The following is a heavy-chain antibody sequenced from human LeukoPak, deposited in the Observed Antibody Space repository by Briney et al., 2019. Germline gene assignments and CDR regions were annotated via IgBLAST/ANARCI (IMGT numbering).Heavy chain of an antibody. D-gene: IGHD3-3*01. CDR3: AKTSLSDPSGHYYYMDV. CDR1: GFTFSDYN. V-gene: IGHV3-11*04. CDR2: ISRSGSTK. J-gene: IGHJ6*03. Sequence: PGGSLRLSCAASGFTFSDYNMRWIRQAPGKGLEWVSSISRSGSTKYYADSVKGRLTISRDNSQNTVSLQLNNLRIEDTALYYCAKTSLSDPSGHYYYMDVWGKGTPVTVSS.